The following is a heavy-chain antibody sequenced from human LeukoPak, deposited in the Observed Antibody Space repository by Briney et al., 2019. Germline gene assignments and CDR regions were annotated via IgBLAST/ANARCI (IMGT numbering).Heavy chain of an antibody. CDR3: ARDGGVSGYDLLDY. Sequence: GGSLRLSCAASGFTFSSFWMTWVRQAPGKGLEWVANINQDGSEKYYVDSVKGRFTISRDNAKNSVYLQMNSLRAEDTAVYYCARDGGVSGYDLLDYWGQGALVTVSS. D-gene: IGHD5-12*01. J-gene: IGHJ4*02. V-gene: IGHV3-7*01. CDR2: INQDGSEK. CDR1: GFTFSSFW.